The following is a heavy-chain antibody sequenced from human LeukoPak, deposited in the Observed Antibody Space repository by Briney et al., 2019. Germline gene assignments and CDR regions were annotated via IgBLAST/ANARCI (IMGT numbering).Heavy chain of an antibody. CDR2: IRYDGSNK. CDR3: ARVQQLANYYYYYYMDV. CDR1: GFIFSNNG. V-gene: IGHV3-30*02. J-gene: IGHJ6*03. Sequence: GGSLRLSCAASGFIFSNNGMHWVRQAPGKGLEWVAFIRYDGSNKYYADSVKGRFTISRDNAKNSLYLQMNSLRAEDTAVYYCARVQQLANYYYYYYMDVWGKGTTVTISS. D-gene: IGHD6-13*01.